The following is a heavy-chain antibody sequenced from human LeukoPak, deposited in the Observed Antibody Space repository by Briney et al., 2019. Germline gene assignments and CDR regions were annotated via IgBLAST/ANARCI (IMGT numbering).Heavy chain of an antibody. CDR2: ICWNSGSI. V-gene: IGHV3-9*01. CDR3: AKDTSDYGGNSYFDY. J-gene: IGHJ4*02. D-gene: IGHD4-23*01. CDR1: GFTFGDYA. Sequence: GGSLRLSCAASGFTFGDYAMHWVRQAPGKGLEGVSGICWNSGSIGYADSVKGRFTISRDNAKNSLYLQMNSLRAEDTALYYCAKDTSDYGGNSYFDYWGQGTLVTVSS.